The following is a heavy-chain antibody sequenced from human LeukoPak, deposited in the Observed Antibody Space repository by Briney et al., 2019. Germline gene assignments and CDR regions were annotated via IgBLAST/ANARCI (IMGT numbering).Heavy chain of an antibody. CDR3: ARVGPGIIPPFNYYFDS. J-gene: IGHJ4*02. CDR2: IKQDGSEK. Sequence: GGSLRLSCAASGFTFSSYWMSWVRQAPGKGLEWVANIKQDGSEKYYVDSVKGRFTISRDNAKNSLYLQMNSLRAEDTAVYYCARVGPGIIPPFNYYFDSWGQGTLVTVSS. V-gene: IGHV3-7*01. CDR1: GFTFSSYW. D-gene: IGHD3-10*01.